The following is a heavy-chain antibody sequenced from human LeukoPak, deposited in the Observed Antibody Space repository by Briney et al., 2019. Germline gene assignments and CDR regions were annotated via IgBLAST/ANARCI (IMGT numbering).Heavy chain of an antibody. Sequence: PGGSLRLSCAASGFTVNNNYMSWVRQAPGKGLEWVASINHNGNVNYYVDSVKGRLTISRDNAKNSLYLQMSNLRAEDTAVYFCARGGGLDVWGQGATVTVSS. V-gene: IGHV3-7*03. J-gene: IGHJ6*02. CDR2: INHNGNVN. D-gene: IGHD3-16*01. CDR1: GFTVNNNY. CDR3: ARGGGLDV.